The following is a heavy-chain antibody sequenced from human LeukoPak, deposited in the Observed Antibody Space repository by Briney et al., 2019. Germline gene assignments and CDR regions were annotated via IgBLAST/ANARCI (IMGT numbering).Heavy chain of an antibody. J-gene: IGHJ4*02. Sequence: PSETLSLTCTVSGGSISSYYWSWIRQPPGKGLECIGYIYYSGSTNYNPSLKSRVTISVDTSKNQFSLKLSSVTAADTAVYYCARHAPVAAERNFDYWGQGTLVTVSS. CDR1: GGSISSYY. V-gene: IGHV4-59*08. CDR2: IYYSGST. D-gene: IGHD1-1*01. CDR3: ARHAPVAAERNFDY.